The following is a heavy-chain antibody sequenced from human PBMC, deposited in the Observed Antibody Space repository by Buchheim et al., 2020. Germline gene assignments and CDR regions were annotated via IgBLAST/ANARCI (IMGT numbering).Heavy chain of an antibody. CDR2: INPNSGCT. CDR1: GYTFTGYY. V-gene: IGHV1-2*04. J-gene: IGHJ6*02. Sequence: QVQLVQSGAEVKKPVASVKVSCKASGYTFTGYYMHWVRQAPGQGLERMGWINPNSGCTNYALKFQGWVTMTRDTSIGTADMELSRMRSDDTAVYYCARAGRGIQLWLLRDYYGMDVWGQGTT. D-gene: IGHD5-18*01. CDR3: ARAGRGIQLWLLRDYYGMDV.